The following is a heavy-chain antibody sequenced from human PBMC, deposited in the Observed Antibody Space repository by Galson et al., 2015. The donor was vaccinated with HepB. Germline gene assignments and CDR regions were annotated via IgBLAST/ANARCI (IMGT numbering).Heavy chain of an antibody. CDR2: TYYRSKWYN. CDR3: ARDIVSSPKMGYYYGMDV. J-gene: IGHJ6*02. Sequence: CAISGDSVSSNSAAWNWIRQSPSRGLEWLGRTYYRSKWYNDYAVSVKSRITINPDTSKNQFSLQLNSVTPEDTAVYYCARDIVSSPKMGYYYGMDVWGQGTTVTVSS. CDR1: GDSVSSNSAA. D-gene: IGHD1-26*01. V-gene: IGHV6-1*01.